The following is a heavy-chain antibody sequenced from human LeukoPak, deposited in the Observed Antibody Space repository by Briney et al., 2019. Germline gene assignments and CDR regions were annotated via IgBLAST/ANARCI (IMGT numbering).Heavy chain of an antibody. D-gene: IGHD6-19*01. Sequence: QPGGSLRLSCAASGFTFSSYEMSWVRQAPGKGLEWVSYISGSGSTIYYAGSVKGRFTISRDNAKNSLYLRMNSLRAEDTAVYYCARAGSSGYNWFDPWGQGTLVTVSS. CDR2: ISGSGSTI. V-gene: IGHV3-48*03. CDR1: GFTFSSYE. CDR3: ARAGSSGYNWFDP. J-gene: IGHJ5*02.